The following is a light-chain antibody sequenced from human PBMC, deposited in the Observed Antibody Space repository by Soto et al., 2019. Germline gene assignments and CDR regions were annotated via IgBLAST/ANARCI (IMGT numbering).Light chain of an antibody. J-gene: IGKJ4*01. Sequence: EIVMTQSPATLSVSPGERATLSCRASQSVSSNLAWYQQKPGQAPRLLIYGASTRATGIPARFSGSGSGTEFTLTINSLQSEDFAVYYCQQYNNWPPTFGGGTKVDIK. CDR1: QSVSSN. CDR2: GAS. CDR3: QQYNNWPPT. V-gene: IGKV3-15*01.